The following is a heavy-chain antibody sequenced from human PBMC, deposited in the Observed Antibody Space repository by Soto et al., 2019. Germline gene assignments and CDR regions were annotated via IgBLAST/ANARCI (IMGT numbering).Heavy chain of an antibody. J-gene: IGHJ4*02. CDR2: IYHSGSV. CDR3: RGARPSLQEFDY. Sequence: SETLSLTCAVSGASISNSDYSLSWIRQPPGKGLEWIGYIYHSGSVYYNPSLKSRVTISVDTSKNQVSLNVSSVTAADSAVYYCRGARPSLQEFDYWGQGTLVTVSS. V-gene: IGHV4-30-2*02. D-gene: IGHD4-4*01. CDR1: GASISNSDYS.